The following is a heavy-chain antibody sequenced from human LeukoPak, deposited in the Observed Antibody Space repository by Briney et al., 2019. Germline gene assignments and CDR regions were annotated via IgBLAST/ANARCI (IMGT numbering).Heavy chain of an antibody. CDR2: ISGSGGST. CDR1: GITFSDYY. Sequence: GGSLRLSCAGSGITFSDYYMNWIRQAPGKGLEWVSAISGSGGSTYYADSVKGRFTISRDNSKNTLYLQMNSLRAEDTAVYYCAKDIYYYYGMDVWGQGTTVTVS. CDR3: AKDIYYYYGMDV. J-gene: IGHJ6*02. V-gene: IGHV3-23*01.